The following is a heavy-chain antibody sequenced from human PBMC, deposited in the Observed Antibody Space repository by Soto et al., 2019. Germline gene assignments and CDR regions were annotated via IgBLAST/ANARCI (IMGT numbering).Heavy chain of an antibody. Sequence: ASVKVSCKASGYTLTSYDINWVRQATGQGLEWMGWMNPSGSSTRYAQKFQGRVTMTRDTSSSTVYMELSSLRFEDTAVYYCARDVGDSGSHWFDPWGQGSLVTVSS. CDR1: GYTLTSYD. V-gene: IGHV1-8*01. CDR3: ARDVGDSGSHWFDP. D-gene: IGHD1-26*01. CDR2: MNPSGSST. J-gene: IGHJ5*02.